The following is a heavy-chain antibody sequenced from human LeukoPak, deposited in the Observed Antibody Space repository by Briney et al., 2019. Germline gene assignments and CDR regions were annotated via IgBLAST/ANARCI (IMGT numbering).Heavy chain of an antibody. Sequence: GRSLRLSCAASGFTFSTYAMHWVRQAPGKGLEWVAVISYDGSNKYYADSVKGRFTISRDISKNTLYLQMNSLRAEDTAMYYCSRDMSPAMDVWGKGTTVTGS. CDR1: GFTFSTYA. CDR2: ISYDGSNK. D-gene: IGHD3-10*02. J-gene: IGHJ6*04. CDR3: SRDMSPAMDV. V-gene: IGHV3-30*04.